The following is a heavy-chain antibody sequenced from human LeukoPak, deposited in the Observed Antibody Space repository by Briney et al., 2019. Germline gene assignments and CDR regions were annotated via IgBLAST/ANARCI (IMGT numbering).Heavy chain of an antibody. CDR2: IYYSGST. V-gene: IGHV4-59*01. Sequence: SETLSLTCTVSGGSISSYYWSWIRQPPGKGLEWIGYIYYSGSTDYNPSLKSRVTISVDTSKNQFSLKLSSVTAADTAVYYCAGTYYYDSSGYFLFDYWGQGTLVTVSS. CDR3: AGTYYYDSSGYFLFDY. D-gene: IGHD3-22*01. CDR1: GGSISSYY. J-gene: IGHJ4*02.